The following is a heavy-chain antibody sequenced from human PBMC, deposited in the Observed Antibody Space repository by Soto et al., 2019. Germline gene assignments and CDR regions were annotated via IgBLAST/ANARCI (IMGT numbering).Heavy chain of an antibody. D-gene: IGHD6-13*01. J-gene: IGHJ6*02. Sequence: EVQLVQSGAEVKKPGESLKISCKGSGYSCTSYWIGWVRQMPGKGLEWMGIIYPGDSDTRYSPSFQGQVTISADKSISTAYLQWSSLKASDTAIYYCARTAAAGKYYYGVDVWGQGTTVTVSS. CDR2: IYPGDSDT. V-gene: IGHV5-51*01. CDR1: GYSCTSYW. CDR3: ARTAAAGKYYYGVDV.